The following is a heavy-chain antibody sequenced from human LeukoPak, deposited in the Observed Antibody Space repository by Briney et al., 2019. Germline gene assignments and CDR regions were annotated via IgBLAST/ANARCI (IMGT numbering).Heavy chain of an antibody. V-gene: IGHV3-48*02. CDR3: ARSLRIPGSGYYYYYYYGMDV. D-gene: IGHD3-3*01. Sequence: GGSLRLSCAASGFTFSSYSMNWVRQAPGKGLEWVSYISSSSSTIYYADSVKGRFTISRDNAKNSLYLQMNSLRDEDTAVYYCARSLRIPGSGYYYYYYYGMDVWGQGTTVTVSS. CDR1: GFTFSSYS. J-gene: IGHJ6*02. CDR2: ISSSSSTI.